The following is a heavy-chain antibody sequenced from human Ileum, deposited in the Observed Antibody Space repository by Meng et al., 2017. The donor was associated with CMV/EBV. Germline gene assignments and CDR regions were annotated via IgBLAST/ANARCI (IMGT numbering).Heavy chain of an antibody. D-gene: IGHD4-11*01. V-gene: IGHV4-39*07. CDR1: GGSINNSPYF. CDR3: ARDMTNRWFYY. CDR2: IYYSGTT. Sequence: QVQLQESGPGLVEPSGTLSLTCTVSGGSINNSPYFWGCIRQPPGKGLEWIGSIYYSGTTSYNPSLKSRITISVDTSKNQFSLRLTSVTAADTAMYYCARDMTNRWFYYWGQGILVTVSS. J-gene: IGHJ4*02.